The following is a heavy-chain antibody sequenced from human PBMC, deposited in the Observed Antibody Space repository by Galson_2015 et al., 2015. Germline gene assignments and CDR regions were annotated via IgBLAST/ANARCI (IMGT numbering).Heavy chain of an antibody. Sequence: SLRLSCAASGFTFSNYWMAWVRQAPRKGLEWVANVKQDGSEKHYVDSVKGRFVISSDNAKNSVYLQLNNLRAEDTAVYYCTRGAPQYWYFDLWGRGTLVTVSS. CDR3: TRGAPQYWYFDL. CDR1: GFTFSNYW. CDR2: VKQDGSEK. J-gene: IGHJ2*01. V-gene: IGHV3-7*03.